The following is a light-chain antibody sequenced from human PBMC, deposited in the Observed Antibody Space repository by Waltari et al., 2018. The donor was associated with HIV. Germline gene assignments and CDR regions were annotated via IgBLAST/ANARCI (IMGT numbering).Light chain of an antibody. CDR1: SSNIGSNY. J-gene: IGLJ3*02. V-gene: IGLV1-47*01. CDR2: RNN. CDR3: AAWDDTRGGLWV. Sequence: QSVLTQPPSTSGTPGQSVTISCFGISSNIGSNYFYCYPTLPGTAPQRTIYRNNQRPAGVPDRFSGSKSCTSASLAISGLRSEDEGDYSCAAWDDTRGGLWVFGGGTKVTVL.